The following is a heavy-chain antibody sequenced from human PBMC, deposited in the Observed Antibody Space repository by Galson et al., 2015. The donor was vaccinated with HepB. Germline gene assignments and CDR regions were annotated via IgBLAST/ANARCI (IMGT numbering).Heavy chain of an antibody. J-gene: IGHJ6*02. D-gene: IGHD2-21*01. Sequence: SLRLSCAASGFTFSSYAISWVRQAPGKGLEWVSTISGGGDGTYYADSVKGRFTVSRDNAKNTLSLQMNSLRIEDTAVYYCAKPPLKCIWRGNGLDVWGQGTTVTVSS. V-gene: IGHV3-23*01. CDR1: GFTFSSYA. CDR3: AKPPLKCIWRGNGLDV. CDR2: ISGGGDGT.